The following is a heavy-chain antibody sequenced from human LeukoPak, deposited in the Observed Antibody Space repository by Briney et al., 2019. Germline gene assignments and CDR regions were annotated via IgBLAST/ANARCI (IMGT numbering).Heavy chain of an antibody. CDR3: ARGRSFVGYCSSTSCYRNLTPPDD. CDR1: GYTFTSCG. Sequence: ASVKVSCKASGYTFTSCGISWVRQAPGQGLEWMGWISSYNGNTNYAQKLQGRVTMTTDTSTSTAYMELRSLRSDDTAVYYCARGRSFVGYCSSTSCYRNLTPPDDWGQGTLVTVSS. J-gene: IGHJ4*02. D-gene: IGHD2-2*01. V-gene: IGHV1-18*01. CDR2: ISSYNGNT.